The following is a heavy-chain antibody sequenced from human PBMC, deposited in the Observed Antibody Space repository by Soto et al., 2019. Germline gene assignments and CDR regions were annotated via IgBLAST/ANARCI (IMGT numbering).Heavy chain of an antibody. V-gene: IGHV3-30-3*01. CDR2: ISYDGRNT. J-gene: IGHJ4*02. CDR3: ARDRFCSGYSCVYYFDY. D-gene: IGHD3-3*01. Sequence: QVQLVESGGGVVQPGTSLRLSCAASGFIFSTYAMHWVRQAPGKGLEWVATISYDGRNTFYGDSVKGRFTISRDNSEKTVFLHLTSLRPEDTSVYFCARDRFCSGYSCVYYFDYWGQGTLVIVSS. CDR1: GFIFSTYA.